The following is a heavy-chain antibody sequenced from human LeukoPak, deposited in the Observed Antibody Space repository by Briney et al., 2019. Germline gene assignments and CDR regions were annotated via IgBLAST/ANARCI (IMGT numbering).Heavy chain of an antibody. CDR1: GLSFSSYT. CDR3: AKEYQLLXXYFDY. D-gene: IGHD2-2*01. V-gene: IGHV3-23*01. J-gene: IGHJ4*02. CDR2: ISGSGGST. Sequence: GGSLRLSCAPSGLSFSSYTIHWVRQAPGKGLEWVSAISGSGGSTYYADSVKGRFTISRDNSKNTLYLQMNSLRAEDTAVYYCAKEYQLLXXYFDYWGQGTLVTVSS.